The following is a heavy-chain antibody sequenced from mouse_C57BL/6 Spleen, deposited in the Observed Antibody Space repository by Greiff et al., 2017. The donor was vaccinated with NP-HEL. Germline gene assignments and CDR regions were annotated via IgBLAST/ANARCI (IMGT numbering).Heavy chain of an antibody. D-gene: IGHD1-1*01. V-gene: IGHV1-15*01. CDR1: GYTFTDYE. J-gene: IGHJ3*01. Sequence: QVQLQQSGAELVRPGASVTLSCKASGYTFTDYEMHWVKQTPVHGLEWIGAIDPETGGTAYNQKFKGKAILTADKSSSTAYMELRSLTSEDSAVYYCTRRGSSPPGFAYWGQGTLVTVSA. CDR2: IDPETGGT. CDR3: TRRGSSPPGFAY.